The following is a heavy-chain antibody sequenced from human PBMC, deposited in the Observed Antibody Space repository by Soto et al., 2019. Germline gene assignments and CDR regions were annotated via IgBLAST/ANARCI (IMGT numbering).Heavy chain of an antibody. J-gene: IGHJ5*02. V-gene: IGHV4-4*07. D-gene: IGHD3-10*01. Sequence: QVQLQESGPGLVKPSATLSLTCTVSGASISSYYWSWIRQPAGKGLAWIGLFFTTGSTNYNPSLKSRVTLSIDTSKNQFSLKLNSVTAADTAVYYCARGAYGSGSSPNWFDPWGRGTLVTVSS. CDR2: FFTTGST. CDR3: ARGAYGSGSSPNWFDP. CDR1: GASISSYY.